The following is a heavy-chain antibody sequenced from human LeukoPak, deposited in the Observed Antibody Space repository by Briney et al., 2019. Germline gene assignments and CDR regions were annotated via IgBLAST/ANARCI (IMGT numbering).Heavy chain of an antibody. CDR1: GGTFSSYA. V-gene: IGHV1-69*06. Sequence: GASVKVSCKASGGTFSSYAISWVRQAPGQGLEWMGGIIPIFGTANYAQKFQGRVTITADKSTSTAYMELSSLRSEDTAVYYCARERGGTYYDISTGSLGFYYGMDVWGKGTTVTVSS. CDR3: ARERGGTYYDISTGSLGFYYGMDV. J-gene: IGHJ6*04. D-gene: IGHD3-9*01. CDR2: IIPIFGTA.